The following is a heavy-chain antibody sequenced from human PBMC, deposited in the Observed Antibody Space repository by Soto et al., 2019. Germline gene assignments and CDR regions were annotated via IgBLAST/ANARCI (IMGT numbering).Heavy chain of an antibody. CDR2: TYYRSKWFN. CDR3: ARSRSNGSKTFDY. CDR1: GDSVSSNIAA. V-gene: IGHV6-1*01. Sequence: PSQTLSLTCAISGDSVSSNIAAWNWIRQSPSRGLEWLGRTYYRSKWFNEYATSVKSRISINPDTSKNQFSLQVNSVTPDDTAVYYCARSRSNGSKTFDYWGQGTLVTVSS. D-gene: IGHD2-8*01. J-gene: IGHJ4*02.